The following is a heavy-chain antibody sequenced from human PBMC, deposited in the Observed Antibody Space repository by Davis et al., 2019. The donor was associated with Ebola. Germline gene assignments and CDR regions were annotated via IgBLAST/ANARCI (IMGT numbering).Heavy chain of an antibody. V-gene: IGHV1-69*13. J-gene: IGHJ3*02. CDR2: IIPIFGTA. CDR3: ARASLTIFGAGDAFDI. D-gene: IGHD3-3*01. CDR1: GGTFSSYA. Sequence: AASVKVSCKASGGTFSSYAISWVRQAPGQGLEWMGGIIPIFGTANYAQKFQGRVTITADESTSTAYMELRSLRSDDTAVYYCARASLTIFGAGDAFDIWGQGTMVTVSS.